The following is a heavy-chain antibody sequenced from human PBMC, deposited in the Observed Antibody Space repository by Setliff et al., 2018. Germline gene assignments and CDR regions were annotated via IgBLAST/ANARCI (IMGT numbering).Heavy chain of an antibody. CDR1: GGSISSGSYY. V-gene: IGHV4-39*01. D-gene: IGHD3-10*01. J-gene: IGHJ4*02. CDR2: INHSGGT. Sequence: SETLSLTCTVSGGSISSGSYYWTWIRQPPGKGLEWIGEINHSGGTYYNPSLKSRVTISVDTSKNQFSLKLSSVTAADTAVYYCASFPVGLVRGVIINYFDYWGQGTLVTVSS. CDR3: ASFPVGLVRGVIINYFDY.